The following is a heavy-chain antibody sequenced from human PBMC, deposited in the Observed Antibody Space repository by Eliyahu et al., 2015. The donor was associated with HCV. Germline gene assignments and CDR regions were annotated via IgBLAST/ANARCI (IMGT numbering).Heavy chain of an antibody. V-gene: IGHV3-7*03. J-gene: IGHJ3*02. Sequence: EVQVVESGGGLVQPGGSLRLSCXASGFTISSHWMNWVRQXPGKGLEWVAXTKYDGXERYYVASVRGRFTVTRDNANNSLYLQMSSLRAEDTAVYYCARTYYDFWGGPRAFDIWGQGTVVTVSS. CDR2: TKYDGXER. CDR3: ARTYYDFWGGPRAFDI. CDR1: GFTISSHW. D-gene: IGHD3-3*01.